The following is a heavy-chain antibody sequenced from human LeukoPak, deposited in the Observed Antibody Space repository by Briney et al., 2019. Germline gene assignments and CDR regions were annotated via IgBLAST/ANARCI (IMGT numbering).Heavy chain of an antibody. Sequence: PWETLSLTCTVSGGSISSYFWSWIPQPPGKGLEWIGYIYYSGSTNYNPSLKSRVTISVDTSKNQFSLKLSSVTAGDTAVCYSARDGDDYGDYVFDNWGQGILVTVSS. J-gene: IGHJ4*02. V-gene: IGHV4-59*01. CDR2: IYYSGST. D-gene: IGHD4-17*01. CDR1: GGSISSYF. CDR3: ARDGDDYGDYVFDN.